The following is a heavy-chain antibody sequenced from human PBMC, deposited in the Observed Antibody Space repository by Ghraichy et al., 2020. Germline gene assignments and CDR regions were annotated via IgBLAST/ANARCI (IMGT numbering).Heavy chain of an antibody. CDR2: IIPIFGTA. Sequence: SVKLSCKASGGTFSSYAISWVRQAPGQGLEWMGGIIPIFGTANYAQKFQGRVTITADKSTSTAYMELSSLRSEDTAVYYCARYSAVAGTRVYFDYWGQGTLVTVSS. J-gene: IGHJ4*02. CDR1: GGTFSSYA. CDR3: ARYSAVAGTRVYFDY. D-gene: IGHD6-19*01. V-gene: IGHV1-69*06.